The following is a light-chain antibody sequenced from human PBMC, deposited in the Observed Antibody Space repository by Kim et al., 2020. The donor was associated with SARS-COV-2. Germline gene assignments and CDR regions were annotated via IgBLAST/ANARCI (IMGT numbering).Light chain of an antibody. J-gene: IGLJ3*02. V-gene: IGLV1-40*01. CDR1: SSNIGAGYD. CDR3: QSYDSSLGGWV. Sequence: RVPISCTGSSSNIGAGYDVHWYQQILGTAPKLLIFDNNSRPSGVPDRFSGSKSGTSASLAITGLQAEDEADYYCQSYDSSLGGWVFGGGTQLTVL. CDR2: DNN.